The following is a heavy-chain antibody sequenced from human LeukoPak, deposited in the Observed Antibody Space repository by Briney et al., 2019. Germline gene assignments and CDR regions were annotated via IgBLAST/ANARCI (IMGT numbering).Heavy chain of an antibody. Sequence: ASVKVSCKASGYTFTSYDINWVRQATGQGLEWMGWMNPNSGNTGYAQKFQGRVTMTRNTSISTAYMELSSLRSEDTAVYYCARDWEAFRTFDIWGQGTMVTVSS. CDR3: ARDWEAFRTFDI. J-gene: IGHJ3*02. V-gene: IGHV1-8*01. D-gene: IGHD3-3*02. CDR2: MNPNSGNT. CDR1: GYTFTSYD.